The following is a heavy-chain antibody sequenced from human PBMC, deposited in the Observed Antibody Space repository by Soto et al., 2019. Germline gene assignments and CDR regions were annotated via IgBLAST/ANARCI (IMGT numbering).Heavy chain of an antibody. V-gene: IGHV1-46*01. Sequence: GASVKVSCKASGYTFTSYYMHWVRQAPGQGLEWMGIINPSGGSTSYAQKFQGRVTMTRDTSTSTVYMELSSLRSEDTAVYYCARGGGGAGIFGVVITSYYGMDVWGQGTTVTVS. CDR3: ARGGGGAGIFGVVITSYYGMDV. CDR1: GYTFTSYY. D-gene: IGHD3-3*01. CDR2: INPSGGST. J-gene: IGHJ6*02.